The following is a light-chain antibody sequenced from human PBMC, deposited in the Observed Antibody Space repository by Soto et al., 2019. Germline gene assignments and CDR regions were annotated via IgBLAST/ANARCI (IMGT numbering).Light chain of an antibody. Sequence: QSALTQPPSASGSPGQSVAISCTGTSSDVAGYNYVSWYQQHPGKAPKLMIYEVNKRPSGVPDRFSGSKSGNTASLTVSGLQAEDGAYYYCSSYAGSSNVFGTGTKLTVL. CDR1: SSDVAGYNY. V-gene: IGLV2-8*01. CDR3: SSYAGSSNV. J-gene: IGLJ1*01. CDR2: EVN.